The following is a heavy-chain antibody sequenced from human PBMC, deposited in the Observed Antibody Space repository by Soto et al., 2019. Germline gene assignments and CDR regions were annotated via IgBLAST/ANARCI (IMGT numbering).Heavy chain of an antibody. CDR3: ARGRRGYSYHKTFDY. CDR1: CGSFSGYY. CDR2: INHSGST. V-gene: IGHV4-34*01. J-gene: IGHJ4*02. Sequence: SETLSLTCAVYCGSFSGYYWSWIRQPPGKGLEWIGEINHSGSTNYNPSLKSRVTISVDTSKNQFSLKLSSVTAADTAVYYCARGRRGYSYHKTFDYWGQGTLVTVSS. D-gene: IGHD5-18*01.